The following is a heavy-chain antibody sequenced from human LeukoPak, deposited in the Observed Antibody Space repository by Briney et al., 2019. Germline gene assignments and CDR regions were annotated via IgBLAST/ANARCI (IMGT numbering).Heavy chain of an antibody. Sequence: SSATLSLTCTVSGGSISSYYWSWIRQPPGKGLEWIGYIYYSGSTNYNPSLKSRVTISVDTSKNQFSLKLSSVTAADTAVYYCAKEKQGKVVYWGQGTLVTVSS. J-gene: IGHJ4*02. CDR2: IYYSGST. CDR1: GGSISSYY. D-gene: IGHD1/OR15-1a*01. V-gene: IGHV4-59*01. CDR3: AKEKQGKVVY.